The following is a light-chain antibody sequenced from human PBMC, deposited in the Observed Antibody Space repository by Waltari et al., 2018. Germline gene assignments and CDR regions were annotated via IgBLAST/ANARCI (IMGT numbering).Light chain of an antibody. CDR3: QQYGSSRT. CDR2: GAS. J-gene: IGKJ1*01. V-gene: IGKV3-20*01. CDR1: QRASSSD. Sequence: EMVLTQSPGTLPLSPGERATLSCRASQRASSSDLAWYQQKPGQAPRLLIYGASSRATGIPDRFSGSGSGTDFTLTISRLEPEDFAVYYCQQYGSSRTFGQGTKVEIK.